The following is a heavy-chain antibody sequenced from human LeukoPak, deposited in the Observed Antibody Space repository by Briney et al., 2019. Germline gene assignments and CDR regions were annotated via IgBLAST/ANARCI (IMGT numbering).Heavy chain of an antibody. CDR1: GYTFTSYG. CDR2: ISAYNGNT. CDR3: ARGDYYGSGTYYEKTVDY. V-gene: IGHV1-18*01. Sequence: ASVKVSCEASGYTFTSYGINWVRQAPGQGLEWMGWISAYNGNTNYAQKLQGRVTMTTDTSTSTAYMELRSLRSDDTAVYYCARGDYYGSGTYYEKTVDYWGQGTLVTVSS. J-gene: IGHJ4*02. D-gene: IGHD3-10*01.